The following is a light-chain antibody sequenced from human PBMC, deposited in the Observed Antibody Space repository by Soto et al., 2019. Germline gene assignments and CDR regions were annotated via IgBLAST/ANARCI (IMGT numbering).Light chain of an antibody. CDR3: SSYTSSGTWV. Sequence: QSALTQPPSVSGSPGQSVTISCTGTSSDVGSYNRVSWYQQPPGTAPKLMICQVSNRPSAVPDRFSGSKSGNTASLTISGLQAEDEADYYCSSYTSSGTWVFGGGTKLTVL. CDR2: QVS. CDR1: SSDVGSYNR. V-gene: IGLV2-18*02. J-gene: IGLJ3*02.